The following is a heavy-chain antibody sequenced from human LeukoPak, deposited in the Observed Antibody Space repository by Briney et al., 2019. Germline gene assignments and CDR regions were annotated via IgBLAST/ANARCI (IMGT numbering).Heavy chain of an antibody. CDR1: GYTFTGYY. V-gene: IGHV1-2*02. J-gene: IGHJ4*02. Sequence: ASVKVSCKASGYTFTGYYMHWVCQAPGQGLEWMGWINPNSGGTNCAQKFQGRVTMTRDTSISTAYMELSRLRSDDTAVYYSARDSRGWYDYWGQGTLVTVSS. CDR3: ARDSRGWYDY. D-gene: IGHD6-19*01. CDR2: INPNSGGT.